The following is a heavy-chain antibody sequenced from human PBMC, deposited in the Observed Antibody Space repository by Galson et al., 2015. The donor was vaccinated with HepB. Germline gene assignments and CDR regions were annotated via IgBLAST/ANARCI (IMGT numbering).Heavy chain of an antibody. CDR2: INHSGST. J-gene: IGHJ5*02. CDR1: GGSFSGYY. D-gene: IGHD3-3*01. Sequence: ETLSLTCAVYGGSFSGYYWSWIRQPPGKGLEWIGEINHSGSTNYNPSLKSRVTISVDTSKNQFSLKLSSVTAADTAVYYCARGGGTYDFWSGYSRNWFDPWGQGTLVTVSS. CDR3: ARGGGTYDFWSGYSRNWFDP. V-gene: IGHV4-34*01.